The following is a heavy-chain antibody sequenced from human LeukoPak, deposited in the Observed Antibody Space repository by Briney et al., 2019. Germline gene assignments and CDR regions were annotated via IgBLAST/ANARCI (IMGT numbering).Heavy chain of an antibody. D-gene: IGHD5-12*01. CDR1: GFTFSSYS. CDR2: ISSSSSYI. CDR3: ARGIVATLDYFDY. J-gene: IGHJ4*02. Sequence: GGSLRLSCAASGFTFSSYSMNWVRQAPGKGLEWVSSISSSSSYIYYADSVKGRFTISRDNAKNSLYLQMNSLSAEDTAVYYCARGIVATLDYFDYWGQGTLVTVSA. V-gene: IGHV3-21*01.